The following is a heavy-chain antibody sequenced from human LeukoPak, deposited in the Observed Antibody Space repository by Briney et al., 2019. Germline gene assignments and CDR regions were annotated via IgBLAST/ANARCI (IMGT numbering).Heavy chain of an antibody. Sequence: ASVKVSCKASGYTFTSCDINWVRQATGQGLEWMGWMNPNSGNTGYAQKFQGRVTMTRDTSISTAYMELSSLRSEDTAVYYCARGRSYDFWSGYSYWGQGTLVTVSS. CDR1: GYTFTSCD. CDR2: MNPNSGNT. D-gene: IGHD3-3*01. V-gene: IGHV1-8*01. CDR3: ARGRSYDFWSGYSY. J-gene: IGHJ4*02.